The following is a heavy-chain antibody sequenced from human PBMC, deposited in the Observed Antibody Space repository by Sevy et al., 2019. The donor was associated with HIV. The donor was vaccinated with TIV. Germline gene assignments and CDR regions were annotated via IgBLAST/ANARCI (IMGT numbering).Heavy chain of an antibody. D-gene: IGHD3-10*01. CDR2: INPSGGST. J-gene: IGHJ4*02. Sequence: ASVKVSCKASGYTFTTYYMHWVRQAPGQGLEWMGMINPSGGSTSYAEKFQGRVTMTRDTSTSTVYMELSSLRSEDTAVYYCAKDQYGTGSYTHDYWGQGTLVTVSS. CDR1: GYTFTTYY. V-gene: IGHV1-46*01. CDR3: AKDQYGTGSYTHDY.